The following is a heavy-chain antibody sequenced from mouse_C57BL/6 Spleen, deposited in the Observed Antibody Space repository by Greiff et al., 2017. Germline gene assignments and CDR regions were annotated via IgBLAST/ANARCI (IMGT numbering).Heavy chain of an antibody. V-gene: IGHV1-76*01. Sequence: VQVVESGAELVRPGASVKLSCKASGYTFTDYYINWVKQRPGQGLEWIARIYPGSGNTYYNEKFKGKATLTAEKSSSTAYMQLSSLTSEDSAVYFCANTVVESYYAMDYWGQGTSVTVSS. CDR1: GYTFTDYY. D-gene: IGHD1-1*01. J-gene: IGHJ4*01. CDR2: IYPGSGNT. CDR3: ANTVVESYYAMDY.